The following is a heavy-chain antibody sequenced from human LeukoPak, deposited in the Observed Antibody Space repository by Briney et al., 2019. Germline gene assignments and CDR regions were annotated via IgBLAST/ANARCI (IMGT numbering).Heavy chain of an antibody. CDR2: IYTRGGT. D-gene: IGHD2-2*02. J-gene: IGHJ6*03. V-gene: IGHV4-4*07. CDR3: ARVKGYCSSTSCYSYYYYMDV. Sequence: KALGTPSPPRPVSGGAINSFSWGWIRQPPREGLGWVWGIYTRGGTNYNPSLKSRVTMSVDTSKNQFSLKLSSVTAADTAVYYCARVKGYCSSTSCYSYYYYMDVWGKGTTVTVSS. CDR1: GGAINSFS.